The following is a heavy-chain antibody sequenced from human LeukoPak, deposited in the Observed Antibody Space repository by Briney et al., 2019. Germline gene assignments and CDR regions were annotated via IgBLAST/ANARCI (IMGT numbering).Heavy chain of an antibody. CDR2: INPNSGGT. J-gene: IGHJ4*02. Sequence: ASVKVSCKASGYTFTGYYMHWVRQAPGQGLEWMGWINPNSGGTNYAQKFQGRVTMTRDTSISTAYMELRSLRSDDTAVYYCARDPNAMVTSLFDYWGQGTLVTVSS. D-gene: IGHD5-18*01. CDR3: ARDPNAMVTSLFDY. CDR1: GYTFTGYY. V-gene: IGHV1-2*02.